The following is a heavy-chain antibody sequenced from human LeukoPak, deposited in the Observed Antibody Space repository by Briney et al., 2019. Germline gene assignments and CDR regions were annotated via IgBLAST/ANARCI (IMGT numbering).Heavy chain of an antibody. CDR3: ARGDPHADL. CDR1: GFDLSTYE. V-gene: IGHV3-48*03. CDR2: ITISGHTK. Sequence: GGPLRLSCAASGFDLSTYEMNWVRQAPGRGLEWIADITISGHTKNYADSVKGRFSISRDNARTSLYLQMHSLRVEDTGVYYSARGDPHADLWGQGTLVTVSS. J-gene: IGHJ5*02. D-gene: IGHD5-24*01.